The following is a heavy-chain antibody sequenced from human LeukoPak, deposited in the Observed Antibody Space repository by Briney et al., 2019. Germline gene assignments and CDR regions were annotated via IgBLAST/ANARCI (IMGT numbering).Heavy chain of an antibody. CDR3: ARGSGWFY. J-gene: IGHJ4*02. CDR1: GGSFSGYY. Sequence: SETLSLTCAVYGGSFSGYYWSWIRQPPGKGLEWIGEINHSGSTNYNPSLKSRVTISVDASKNQFSLKLSSVTAADTAVYYCARGSGWFYWGQGTLVTVSS. D-gene: IGHD6-19*01. CDR2: INHSGST. V-gene: IGHV4-34*01.